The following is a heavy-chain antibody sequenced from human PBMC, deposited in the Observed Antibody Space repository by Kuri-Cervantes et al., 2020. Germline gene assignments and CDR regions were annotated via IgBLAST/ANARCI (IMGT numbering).Heavy chain of an antibody. V-gene: IGHV4-59*01. CDR2: IYYSGST. J-gene: IGHJ2*01. CDR3: ARELHWYFDL. Sequence: SETLSLTCTVSGDSISGYYWSWIRQSPGKGLEWIGNIYYSGSTNYSPSLNSRVTISVDTSKNQFSLKLSSVTAADTAVYYCARELHWYFDLWGRGTLVTVSS. CDR1: GDSISGYY.